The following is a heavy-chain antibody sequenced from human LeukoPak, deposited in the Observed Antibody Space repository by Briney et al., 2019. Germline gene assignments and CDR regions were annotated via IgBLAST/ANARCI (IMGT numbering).Heavy chain of an antibody. D-gene: IGHD3-22*01. CDR2: ISSSSSYI. Sequence: PGGSLRLSCAASGFTFSSYSTNWVRQAPGKGLEWVSSISSSSSYIYYADSVKGRFTISRDNAKNSLYLQMNSLRAEDTAVYYCASGFPHRDYYDSSGYYLFDYWGQGTLVTVSS. CDR1: GFTFSSYS. J-gene: IGHJ4*02. V-gene: IGHV3-21*01. CDR3: ASGFPHRDYYDSSGYYLFDY.